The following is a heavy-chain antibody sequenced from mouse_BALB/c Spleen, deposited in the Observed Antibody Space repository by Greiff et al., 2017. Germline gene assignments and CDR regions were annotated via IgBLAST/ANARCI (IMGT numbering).Heavy chain of an antibody. CDR2: ISYSGST. CDR3: ARGYRYDETAWFAY. J-gene: IGHJ3*01. V-gene: IGHV3-2*02. CDR1: GYSITSDYA. Sequence: DVKLQESGPGLVKPSQSLSLTCTVTGYSITSDYAWNWIRQFPGNKLEWMGYISYSGSTSYNPSLKSRISITRDTSKNQFFLQLNSVTTEDTATYYCARGYRYDETAWFAYWGQGTLVTVSA. D-gene: IGHD2-14*01.